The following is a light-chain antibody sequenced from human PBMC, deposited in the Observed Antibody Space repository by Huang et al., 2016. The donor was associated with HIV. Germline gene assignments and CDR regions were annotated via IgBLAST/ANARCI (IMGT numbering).Light chain of an antibody. Sequence: ETVMTQSPVTLSVSPGDRASLSCRSSQIVSSHLAWYQQKPVQAPRLLIYAASTRATGVPARFSGSGAGTEFTLTISTLQSEDSAVYYCQQYNDFRSTFGPGTRVEIK. J-gene: IGKJ3*01. CDR1: QIVSSH. CDR3: QQYNDFRST. V-gene: IGKV3-15*01. CDR2: AAS.